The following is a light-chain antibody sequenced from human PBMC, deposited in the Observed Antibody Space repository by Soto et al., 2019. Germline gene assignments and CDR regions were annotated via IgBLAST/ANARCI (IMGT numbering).Light chain of an antibody. Sequence: DIQMTQSPSTLSGSVGDRVTITCRAGQTISSWLPWYQQKPGKAPKLLIYKASTLKSGVPSRFSGSGSGTEFTLTISSLQPDDFATYYCQRYNSYSEAFGQGTNVDI. J-gene: IGKJ1*01. CDR2: KAS. V-gene: IGKV1-5*03. CDR1: QTISSW. CDR3: QRYNSYSEA.